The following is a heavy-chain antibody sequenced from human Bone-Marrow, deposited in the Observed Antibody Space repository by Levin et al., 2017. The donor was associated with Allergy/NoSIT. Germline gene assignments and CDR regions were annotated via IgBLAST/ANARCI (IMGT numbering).Heavy chain of an antibody. CDR2: INPDSGGI. Sequence: GESLKISCKSSGYRFTDFYVHWLRQAPGLGPEWMGLINPDSGGIKYAPRFQGRITMTRDTSTRMAYLQMTTLKPDDTAVYYCARSLVGATFDFWGQGTLITVSS. J-gene: IGHJ4*01. V-gene: IGHV1-2*02. D-gene: IGHD1-26*01. CDR1: GYRFTDFY. CDR3: ARSLVGATFDF.